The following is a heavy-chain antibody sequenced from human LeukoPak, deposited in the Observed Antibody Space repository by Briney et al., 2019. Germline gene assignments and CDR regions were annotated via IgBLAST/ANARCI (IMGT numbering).Heavy chain of an antibody. CDR3: AGDRSNYLGGYYYHGMDV. CDR2: IYSGGST. CDR1: GFTVSSNY. Sequence: QPGGSLRLSCAASGFTVSSNYMSWVRQAPGKGLEWVSVIYSGGSTYYADSVKGRFTISRDNSKNTLYLQMNSLRAEDTAVYYCAGDRSNYLGGYYYHGMDVWGQGTTVTVSS. J-gene: IGHJ6*02. V-gene: IGHV3-53*01. D-gene: IGHD4-11*01.